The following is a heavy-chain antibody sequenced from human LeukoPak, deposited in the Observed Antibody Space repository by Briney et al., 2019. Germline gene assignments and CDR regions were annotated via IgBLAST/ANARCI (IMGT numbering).Heavy chain of an antibody. J-gene: IGHJ4*02. Sequence: PGGSLRLSCAASGFTFSSYGMHWVRQAPGKGLEWVAVIWYDGSNKYYADSVKGRFTISRDNSKNTLYLQMNSLRAEDMAVYYCAREGFYVEYYFDYWGREPWSPSPQ. D-gene: IGHD4-17*01. CDR2: IWYDGSNK. CDR3: AREGFYVEYYFDY. V-gene: IGHV3-33*01. CDR1: GFTFSSYG.